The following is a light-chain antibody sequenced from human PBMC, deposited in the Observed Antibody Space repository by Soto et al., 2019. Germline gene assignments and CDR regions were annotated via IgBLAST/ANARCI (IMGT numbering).Light chain of an antibody. J-gene: IGLJ1*01. CDR3: QSYDSSLSGYV. V-gene: IGLV1-40*01. CDR2: GNS. Sequence: QSVLTQPPSVSGAPGQRVTISCTGSSSNIGAGYDVHWYQQLPGTAPKLLIYGNSNRPSGVPDRFSGSKSGTSASLAITGLQAEDEVDYYCQSYDSSLSGYVFGTGTKRTVL. CDR1: SSNIGAGYD.